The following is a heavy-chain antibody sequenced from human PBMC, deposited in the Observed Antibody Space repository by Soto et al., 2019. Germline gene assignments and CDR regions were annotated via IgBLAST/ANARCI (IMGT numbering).Heavy chain of an antibody. J-gene: IGHJ1*01. CDR3: AKSGVMYYDSSGYYLYAEYFQH. D-gene: IGHD3-22*01. V-gene: IGHV3-23*01. Sequence: GGSLRLSCAASGFTFSSYAMSWVRQAPGKGLEWVSAISGSGGSTYYADSVKGRFTISRDNSKNTLYLQMNSLRAEDTAVYYCAKSGVMYYDSSGYYLYAEYFQHWGQGTLVTVSS. CDR2: ISGSGGST. CDR1: GFTFSSYA.